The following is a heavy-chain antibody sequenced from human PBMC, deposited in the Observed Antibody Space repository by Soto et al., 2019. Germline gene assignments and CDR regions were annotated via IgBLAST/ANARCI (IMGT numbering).Heavy chain of an antibody. CDR1: GFTLRTYW. J-gene: IGHJ4*02. Sequence: EVQLVESGGGLVQSGGSLRLSCAASGFTLRTYWMHWVRQVPGKGLVWVSHINSAGSTTNYADSVKGRFTISRDNAKNTLYLQMDSLIAEDTAVYYCVRGGENSYVYLGYWGQGTLVTVSS. CDR3: VRGGENSYVYLGY. CDR2: INSAGSTT. D-gene: IGHD5-18*01. V-gene: IGHV3-74*01.